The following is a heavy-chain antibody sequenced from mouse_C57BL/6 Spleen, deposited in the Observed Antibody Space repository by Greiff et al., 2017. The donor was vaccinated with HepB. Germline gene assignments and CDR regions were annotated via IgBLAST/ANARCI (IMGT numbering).Heavy chain of an antibody. Sequence: QVQLKQSGAELVRPGTSVKVSCKASGYAFTNYLIEWVKQRPGQGLEWIGVINPGSGGTNYNEKFKGKATLTADKSSSTAYMQLSSLTSEDSAVYFCARSRDLTGDYYAMDYWGQGTSVTVSS. CDR1: GYAFTNYL. D-gene: IGHD4-1*01. V-gene: IGHV1-54*01. CDR2: INPGSGGT. CDR3: ARSRDLTGDYYAMDY. J-gene: IGHJ4*01.